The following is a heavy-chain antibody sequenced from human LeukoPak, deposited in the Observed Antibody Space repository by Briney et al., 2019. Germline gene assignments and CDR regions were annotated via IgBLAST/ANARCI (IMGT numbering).Heavy chain of an antibody. V-gene: IGHV4-39*07. CDR2: IYYSGST. Sequence: KPSETLSLTCTVSGGSISSSSYYWGWIRQPPGKGLEWIGSIYYSGSTNYNPSLKSRVTISVDTSKNQFSLKLSSVTAADTAVYYCARSVEGYCSGGSCYYYSYYMDVWGKGTTVTVSS. CDR3: ARSVEGYCSGGSCYYYSYYMDV. CDR1: GGSISSSSYY. D-gene: IGHD2-15*01. J-gene: IGHJ6*03.